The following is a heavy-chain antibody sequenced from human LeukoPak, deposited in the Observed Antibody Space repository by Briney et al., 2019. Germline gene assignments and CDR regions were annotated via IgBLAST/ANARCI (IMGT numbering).Heavy chain of an antibody. CDR3: AREAVTTGFDY. D-gene: IGHD4-17*01. V-gene: IGHV3-21*01. Sequence: GGSLRLSCAASGFTFSSYSMNWVRQAPGKGLEWVSSISSSSSYIYYADSVKGRFTISRGNAKNSLYLQMNSLRAEDTAVYYCAREAVTTGFDYWGQGTLVTVSS. CDR1: GFTFSSYS. CDR2: ISSSSSYI. J-gene: IGHJ4*02.